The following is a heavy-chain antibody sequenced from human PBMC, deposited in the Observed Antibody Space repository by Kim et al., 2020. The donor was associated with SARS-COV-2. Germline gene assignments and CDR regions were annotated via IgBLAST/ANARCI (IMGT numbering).Heavy chain of an antibody. Sequence: SETLSLTCTVSGGSINSYYWSWIRQPPGKGLEWIGNIYYSGSTNYNPSLRTRVTISLDTSKNQFSLKLTSVTAADTAVYYCVREGYGSGSLFERWFDPWGQGTLAT. V-gene: IGHV4-59*01. D-gene: IGHD3-10*01. CDR2: IYYSGST. CDR1: GGSINSYY. CDR3: VREGYGSGSLFERWFDP. J-gene: IGHJ5*02.